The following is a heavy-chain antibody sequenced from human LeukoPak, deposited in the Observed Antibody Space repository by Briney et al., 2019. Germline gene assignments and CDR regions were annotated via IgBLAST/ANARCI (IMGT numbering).Heavy chain of an antibody. CDR1: GSTFSNYP. V-gene: IGHV3-23*01. CDR3: AKDHGV. J-gene: IGHJ6*04. Sequence: GGSLRLSCAASGSTFSNYPMSWVRQAPGKGLEWVSAISGGGDSTYYEDSVKGRFTFSRDNSKNTLYLQMNSLRAEDTAVYYCAKDHGVWGKGTTVTVSS. CDR2: ISGGGDST.